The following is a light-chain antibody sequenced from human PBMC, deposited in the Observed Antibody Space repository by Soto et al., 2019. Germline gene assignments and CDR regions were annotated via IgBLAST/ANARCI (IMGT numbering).Light chain of an antibody. Sequence: QLVLTQPPSASGTPGQTVTISCSGSSSNIGSNTVSWYQQLPGAAPTLLIYNDNERHSGVPDRFSGSKSGTSASLAISGLQSEDEADYYCAAWDETLIDGFGTGTKLTVL. CDR2: NDN. CDR3: AAWDETLIDG. J-gene: IGLJ1*01. V-gene: IGLV1-44*01. CDR1: SSNIGSNT.